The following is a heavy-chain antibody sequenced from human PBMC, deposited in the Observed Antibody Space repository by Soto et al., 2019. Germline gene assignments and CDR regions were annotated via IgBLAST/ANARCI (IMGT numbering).Heavy chain of an antibody. J-gene: IGHJ6*02. CDR3: ASDRSSGWDPGYGMDV. Sequence: QVQLHESGPGLVKPSETLSLTCSVSGGSISTYYWSWIRQPPGKGLEWIGYIYYSGSTVYNPSLKSRVTISVDTSKNQFSLKLRSVTAADTAVYYCASDRSSGWDPGYGMDVWGQGTTVTVSS. CDR1: GGSISTYY. CDR2: IYYSGST. D-gene: IGHD6-19*01. V-gene: IGHV4-59*01.